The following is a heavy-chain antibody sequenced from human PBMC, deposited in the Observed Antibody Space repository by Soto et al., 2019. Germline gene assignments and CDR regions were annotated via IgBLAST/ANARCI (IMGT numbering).Heavy chain of an antibody. D-gene: IGHD2-2*01. CDR2: IIPIFGTA. CDR1: GGTFSSYA. V-gene: IGHV1-69*13. J-gene: IGHJ6*02. Sequence: VASVKVSCKASGGTFSSYAISWVRQAPGQGLEWMGGIIPIFGTANYAQKFQGRVTITADESTSTAYMELSSLRSEDTAVYYCASGSYCSSTSCHGGYYYYYGMDVWGQGTTVTVSS. CDR3: ASGSYCSSTSCHGGYYYYYGMDV.